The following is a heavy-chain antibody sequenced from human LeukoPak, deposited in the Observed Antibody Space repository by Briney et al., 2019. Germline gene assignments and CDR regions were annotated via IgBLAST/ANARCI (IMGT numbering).Heavy chain of an antibody. CDR2: TYYSGST. V-gene: IGHV4-59*01. Sequence: SETLSLTCTVSGAXLSPNYCSWIRQPPGKGLEWIGYTYYSGSTDYNPSLKSRVTISVDTSKSQVSLKLNSVTAADTAVYYCARGHYGSGTGTYPDWGQGALVTVSS. CDR3: ARGHYGSGTGTYPD. D-gene: IGHD3-10*01. J-gene: IGHJ1*01. CDR1: GAXLSPNY.